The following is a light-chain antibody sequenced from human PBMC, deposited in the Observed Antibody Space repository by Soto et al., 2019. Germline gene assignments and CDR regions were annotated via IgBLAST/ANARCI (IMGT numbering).Light chain of an antibody. CDR3: SSHTSGDTRV. CDR1: SSDVGGYDY. V-gene: IGLV2-14*01. Sequence: QSALTQPASVSGSPGQSIAISCTGTSSDVGGYDYVSWYQQHPDKAPKLIIYEVTKRPSGVSNRFSGSKCGNTASLTISGLQPDDEADYYCSSHTSGDTRVFGSGTKLTVL. J-gene: IGLJ1*01. CDR2: EVT.